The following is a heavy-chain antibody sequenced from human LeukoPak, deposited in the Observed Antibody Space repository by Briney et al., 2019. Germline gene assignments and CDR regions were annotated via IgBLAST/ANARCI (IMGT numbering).Heavy chain of an antibody. D-gene: IGHD6-13*01. J-gene: IGHJ5*02. CDR1: GYIFTNYA. CDR2: VNTNTGNP. V-gene: IGHV7-4-1*02. CDR3: AAGNWYDP. Sequence: ASVKVACKASGYIFTNYAMNWVRQAPGQGLEWMGWVNTNTGNPTYAQGFTGRFVFSVDTSVNTAYLQISSLRPEDSAVYYCAAGNWYDPWGQGTLVTVSS.